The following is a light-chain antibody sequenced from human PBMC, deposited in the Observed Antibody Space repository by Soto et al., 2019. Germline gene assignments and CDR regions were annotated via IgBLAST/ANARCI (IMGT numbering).Light chain of an antibody. Sequence: EIVLTQSPGTLSLSPGEGATVSCRVSQSINSKSLVWYQRKFGQAPRLLIYNTSTRATGIPDRFSGSGSGTDFTLSISGLEPEDFAVYHCQHYGASFIFGPGTKVDFK. J-gene: IGKJ3*01. CDR2: NTS. CDR1: QSINSKS. V-gene: IGKV3-20*01. CDR3: QHYGASFI.